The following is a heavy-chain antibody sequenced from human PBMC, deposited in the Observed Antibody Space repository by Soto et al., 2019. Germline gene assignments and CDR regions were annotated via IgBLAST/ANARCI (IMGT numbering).Heavy chain of an antibody. Sequence: PGGSLRLSCAASGFTFSSYAMSWVRQAPGKGLEWVSAISGSGGSTYYADSVKGRFTISRDNSKNTLYLQMNSLRAEDTAVYYCARGREWVKASSRATNYYYYGMYVWGQGTTVTVSS. CDR3: ARGREWVKASSRATNYYYYGMYV. V-gene: IGHV3-23*01. CDR1: GFTFSSYA. D-gene: IGHD3-3*01. J-gene: IGHJ6*02. CDR2: ISGSGGST.